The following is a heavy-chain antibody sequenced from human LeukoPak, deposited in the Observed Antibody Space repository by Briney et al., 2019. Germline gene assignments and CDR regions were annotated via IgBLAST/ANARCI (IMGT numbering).Heavy chain of an antibody. J-gene: IGHJ4*02. Sequence: GGSLRLSCAASRFTFSSYAMSWVRRAPGKGLEWVSSITGSSASTYYADSVKGRFTISRDNSKNTLYLQMNSLRAEDMAVYFCAKLDYYDTHWGQGTLVTVSS. CDR1: RFTFSSYA. CDR2: ITGSSAST. CDR3: AKLDYYDTH. D-gene: IGHD3-22*01. V-gene: IGHV3-23*01.